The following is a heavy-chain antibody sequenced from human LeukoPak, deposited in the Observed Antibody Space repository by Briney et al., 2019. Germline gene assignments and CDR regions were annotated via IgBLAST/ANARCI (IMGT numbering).Heavy chain of an antibody. CDR2: IYHSGST. CDR1: GYSISSGYY. V-gene: IGHV4-38-2*02. Sequence: SETLSLTCTVSGYSISSGYYWGWIRQPPGKGLEWIGNIYHSGSTYYNPSLKSRVTISVDTSKNQFSLKLSSVTAADTAVYYCARGGGVGYYYYYMDVWGKGTTVTISS. D-gene: IGHD1-26*01. J-gene: IGHJ6*03. CDR3: ARGGGVGYYYYYMDV.